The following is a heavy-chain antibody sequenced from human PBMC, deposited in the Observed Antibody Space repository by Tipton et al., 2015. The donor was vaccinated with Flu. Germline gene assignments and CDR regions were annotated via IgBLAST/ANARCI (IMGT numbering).Heavy chain of an antibody. CDR1: GGSISSSY. Sequence: GLVKPSETLSLTCTVSGGSISSSYWSWIRQPPGKGLEWIGYIYYSGSISYNPSLKSRVAISVDTSKNQFSLKLSSVTAADTAVYYCAREWGDAFDIWGQGTMVTVSS. J-gene: IGHJ3*02. CDR3: AREWGDAFDI. D-gene: IGHD3-16*01. CDR2: IYYSGSI. V-gene: IGHV4-59*01.